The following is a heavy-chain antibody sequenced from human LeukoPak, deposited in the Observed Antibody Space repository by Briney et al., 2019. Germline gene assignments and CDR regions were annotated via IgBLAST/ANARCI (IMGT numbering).Heavy chain of an antibody. Sequence: ASVKVSCKASGYTFTSYGISWVRQAPGQGLEWMGWFNPNSGGTNYAQKFQGRVTMTRDTSISTAYMELSRLRSDDTAVYYCARALLAYSSGWYAFDIWGQGTMVTVSS. V-gene: IGHV1-2*02. D-gene: IGHD6-19*01. CDR1: GYTFTSYG. CDR2: FNPNSGGT. J-gene: IGHJ3*02. CDR3: ARALLAYSSGWYAFDI.